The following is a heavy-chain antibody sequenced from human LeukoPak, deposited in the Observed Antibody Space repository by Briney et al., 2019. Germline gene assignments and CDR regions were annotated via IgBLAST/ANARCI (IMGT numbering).Heavy chain of an antibody. V-gene: IGHV3-64*01. CDR1: GFTFSSYA. Sequence: PGGSLRLSCAASGFTFSSYAMHWVRQAPGKGLEYVSAISSNGGSTYYASSVKGRFTISRDNSKNTLYLQMGSLGAEDMAVYYCAREGCSSTSCSFDYWGQGTLVTVSS. J-gene: IGHJ4*02. D-gene: IGHD2-2*01. CDR3: AREGCSSTSCSFDY. CDR2: ISSNGGST.